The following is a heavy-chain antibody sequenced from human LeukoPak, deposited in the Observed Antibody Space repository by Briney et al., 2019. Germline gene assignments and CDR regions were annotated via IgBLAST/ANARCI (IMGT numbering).Heavy chain of an antibody. CDR1: GFAATSSY. D-gene: IGHD1-26*01. Sequence: PGGSLRLSCAVSGFAATSSYMTWVRQTPGKGLEWVSIISSGSCTYYIDSVKGRFTISRDNSKNTLYLQMESLRAEDTAVYYCARGGDMVGTTKVPFDYWGQGTLVTVSS. CDR3: ARGGDMVGTTKVPFDY. J-gene: IGHJ4*02. CDR2: ISSGSCT. V-gene: IGHV3-53*01.